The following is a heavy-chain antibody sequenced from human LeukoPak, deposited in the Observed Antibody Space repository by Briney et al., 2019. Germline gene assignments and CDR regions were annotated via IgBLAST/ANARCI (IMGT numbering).Heavy chain of an antibody. Sequence: KPGGSLRLSCAASGFTFSNAWMNWVRQAPGKGLEWVGRIKRKTDGRTTDYAAPVTGTFTISRDHSENTLYLQMNSLKTDDTAVYYCTTDPSVLVVGYWGQGTLVTVSS. D-gene: IGHD6-6*01. V-gene: IGHV3-15*01. CDR1: GFTFSNAW. CDR2: IKRKTDGRTT. J-gene: IGHJ4*02. CDR3: TTDPSVLVVGY.